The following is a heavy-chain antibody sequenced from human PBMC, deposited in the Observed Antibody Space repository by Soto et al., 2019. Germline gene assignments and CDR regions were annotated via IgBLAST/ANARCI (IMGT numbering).Heavy chain of an antibody. D-gene: IGHD2-2*01. Sequence: PSETLSLTCTVSGGSISISSYYWCWIRHHPGKGLEWIGYIYYSGSTYYNPSLKSRVTISVDTSKNQFSLKLSSVTAADTAVYYCARVVSVVVPADYGMDVWGQGTTVTVSS. CDR2: IYYSGST. V-gene: IGHV4-31*03. J-gene: IGHJ6*02. CDR1: GGSISISSYY. CDR3: ARVVSVVVPADYGMDV.